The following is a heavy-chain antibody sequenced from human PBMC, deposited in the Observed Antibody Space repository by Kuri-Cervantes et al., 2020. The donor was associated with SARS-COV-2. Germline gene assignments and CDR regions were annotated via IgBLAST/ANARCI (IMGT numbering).Heavy chain of an antibody. V-gene: IGHV3-73*01. CDR1: GFTFSYYS. CDR3: TTLIDY. Sequence: GGSLRLSCAASGFTFSYYSMNWVRQAPGKGLEWVGRVRGKANNYATAYAASVKGRFTISRDDSKNMAYLQMNSLKTEDTAVYYCTTLIDYWGQGALVTVSS. J-gene: IGHJ4*02. CDR2: VRGKANNYAT.